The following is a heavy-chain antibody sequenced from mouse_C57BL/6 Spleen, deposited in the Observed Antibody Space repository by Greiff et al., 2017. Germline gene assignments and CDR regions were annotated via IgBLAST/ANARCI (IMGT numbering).Heavy chain of an antibody. CDR3: GIYDGYSAWFAY. CDR1: GYTFTSYW. V-gene: IGHV1-59*01. CDR2: IDPSDSYT. Sequence: VQLQQPGAELVRPGTSVTLSCKASGYTFTSYWMHWVKQRPGQGLEWIGVIDPSDSYTNYNQKFKGKATLTVDTSSSTAYMQLSSLTSEDSAVYYCGIYDGYSAWFAYWGQGTLVTVSA. D-gene: IGHD2-3*01. J-gene: IGHJ3*01.